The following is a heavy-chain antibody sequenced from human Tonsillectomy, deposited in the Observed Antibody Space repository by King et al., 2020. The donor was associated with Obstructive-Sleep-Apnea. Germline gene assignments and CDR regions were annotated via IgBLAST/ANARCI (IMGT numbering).Heavy chain of an antibody. V-gene: IGHV3-48*04. CDR1: GFTFRSYS. CDR3: ARDIHEEDAFDI. J-gene: IGHJ3*02. CDR2: ISSSSSTI. Sequence: DVQLVESGGGLVQPGGSLRLSCAASGFTFRSYSMNWVRQAPGKGLEWVSYISSSSSTIYYADSVKGRFTISRDNAKNSLYLQMNSLRAEDTAVYYCARDIHEEDAFDIWGQGTMVTVSS.